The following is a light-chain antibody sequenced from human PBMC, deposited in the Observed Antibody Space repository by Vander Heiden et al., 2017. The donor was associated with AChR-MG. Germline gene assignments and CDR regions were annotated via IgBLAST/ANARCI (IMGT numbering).Light chain of an antibody. CDR3: QQYKNWPLT. Sequence: EIVMTQSLATLSVSPGERATLSCRASQSVSSNLAWYQQKPGQAPRLLIYGASTRATGIPARFSGSGSGTEFTLTISRLQSEDFAVYYCQQYKNWPLTFGGGTKVEIK. CDR2: GAS. J-gene: IGKJ4*01. V-gene: IGKV3-15*01. CDR1: QSVSSN.